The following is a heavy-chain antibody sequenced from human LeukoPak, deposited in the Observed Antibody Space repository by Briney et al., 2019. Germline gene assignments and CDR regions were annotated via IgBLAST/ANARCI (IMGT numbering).Heavy chain of an antibody. CDR3: ARAGDYEVTDY. V-gene: IGHV3-21*01. J-gene: IGHJ4*02. Sequence: GGSLRLSCAASGFTFSSYSMNWVRQAPGKGLEWVSSISSSSSYIYYADSMKGRFTISRDNAKNSLYLQMNSLRAEDTAVYYCARAGDYEVTDYWGQGTLVTVSS. CDR1: GFTFSSYS. CDR2: ISSSSSYI. D-gene: IGHD4-17*01.